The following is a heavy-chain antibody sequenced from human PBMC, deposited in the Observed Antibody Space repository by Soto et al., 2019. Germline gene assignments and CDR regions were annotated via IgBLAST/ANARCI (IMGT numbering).Heavy chain of an antibody. CDR1: DGSISTSSYY. CDR3: ARSYCSGGSFFYFDY. Sequence: PSETLAVACTVSDGSISTSSYYWSWIRQPPGKGLECIGYIYYTGGTNYNPSLKSRVTISLDTSKNQFSLKLSSVTAADTAVYYCARSYCSGGSFFYFDYWGQGTMVTVSS. J-gene: IGHJ4*02. CDR2: IYYTGGT. V-gene: IGHV4-61*01. D-gene: IGHD2-15*01.